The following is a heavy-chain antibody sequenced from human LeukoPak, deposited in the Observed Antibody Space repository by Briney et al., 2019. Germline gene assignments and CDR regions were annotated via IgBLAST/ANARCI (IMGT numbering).Heavy chain of an antibody. CDR3: VRGAKCSGGGCVSKEYVYYFDY. Sequence: ASVKVSCKASGYTFSNNDINWVRQATGQGLEWMGWMNPISGNTGFAQKFQGRVTISRSTSISTAYMELSSLRSDDTAVYYCVRGAKCSGGGCVSKEYVYYFDYWGQGTLVTVSS. D-gene: IGHD6-25*01. CDR2: MNPISGNT. CDR1: GYTFSNND. V-gene: IGHV1-8*03. J-gene: IGHJ4*02.